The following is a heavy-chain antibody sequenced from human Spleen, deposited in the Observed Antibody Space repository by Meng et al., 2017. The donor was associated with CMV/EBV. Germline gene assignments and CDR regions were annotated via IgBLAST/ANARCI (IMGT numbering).Heavy chain of an antibody. D-gene: IGHD4-17*01. CDR2: ISYDGTYK. CDR3: ATSRFHGDFTDAVNI. J-gene: IGHJ3*02. Sequence: GESLKISCAASGFTFSSHEMKWVRQAPGKGLEWMAVISYDGTYKYYGDSVKGRFTVSRDNSKRSLYLQMNSLRPEDTAVYYCATSRFHGDFTDAVNIWGQGTLVTVSS. V-gene: IGHV3-30-3*01. CDR1: GFTFSSHE.